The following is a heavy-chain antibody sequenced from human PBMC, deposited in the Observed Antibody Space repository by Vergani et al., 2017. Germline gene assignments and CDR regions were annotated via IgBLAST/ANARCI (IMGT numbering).Heavy chain of an antibody. V-gene: IGHV3-30-3*01. J-gene: IGHJ6*03. CDR2: ISYDGSNK. D-gene: IGHD2-15*01. CDR3: ARGYPDDYYYYMDV. Sequence: QVQLVESGGGVVQPGRSLRLSCAASGFTFSSYAMHWVRQAPGKGLEWVAVISYDGSNKYYADSVKGRFTISRDNSKNTLYLQMNSLRAEDTAVYYCARGYPDDYYYYMDVWGKGTTVTVSS. CDR1: GFTFSSYA.